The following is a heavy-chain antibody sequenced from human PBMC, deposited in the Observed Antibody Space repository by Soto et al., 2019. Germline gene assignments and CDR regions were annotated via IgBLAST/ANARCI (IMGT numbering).Heavy chain of an antibody. J-gene: IGHJ4*02. Sequence: EVQLLESGGGLVQPGGSLRLSCAASGFTFSSYAMSWVRQAPGKGLEWVSAISGSGGSTYYADSVKGRFTISRDNSKNTLYLQMNSMRAEDTAVYYSAKDWVHIITGTFDTPDPFDYWGQGTLVTVSS. D-gene: IGHD1-20*01. V-gene: IGHV3-23*01. CDR2: ISGSGGST. CDR3: AKDWVHIITGTFDTPDPFDY. CDR1: GFTFSSYA.